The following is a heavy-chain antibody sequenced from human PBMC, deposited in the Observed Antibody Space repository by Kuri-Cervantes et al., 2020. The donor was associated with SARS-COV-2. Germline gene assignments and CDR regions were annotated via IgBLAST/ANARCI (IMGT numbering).Heavy chain of an antibody. D-gene: IGHD3-10*01. CDR2: IRYDGSNK. J-gene: IGHJ4*02. Sequence: GESLKISCAASGFTFSSYGMHWVRQAPGKGLEWVAFIRYDGSNKYYAASVKGRFTISRDNSKNTLYLQMNSLRAEDTAVYYCARYLYGSGSYYNSYYFDYWGQGTLVTSPQ. CDR3: ARYLYGSGSYYNSYYFDY. CDR1: GFTFSSYG. V-gene: IGHV3-30*02.